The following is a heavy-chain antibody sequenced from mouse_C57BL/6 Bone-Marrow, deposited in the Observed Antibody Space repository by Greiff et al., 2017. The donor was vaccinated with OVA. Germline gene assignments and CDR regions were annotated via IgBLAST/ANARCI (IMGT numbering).Heavy chain of an antibody. D-gene: IGHD2-1*01. J-gene: IGHJ1*03. CDR3: ARAIYYGNHWYFDV. CDR2: INPSNGGT. Sequence: QVHVKQPGTELVKPGASVKLSCKASGYTFTSYWMHWVKQRPGQGLEWIGNINPSNGGTNYNEKFKSKATLTVDKSSSTAYMQLSSLTSEDSAVYYCARAIYYGNHWYFDVWGTGTTVTVSS. V-gene: IGHV1-53*01. CDR1: GYTFTSYW.